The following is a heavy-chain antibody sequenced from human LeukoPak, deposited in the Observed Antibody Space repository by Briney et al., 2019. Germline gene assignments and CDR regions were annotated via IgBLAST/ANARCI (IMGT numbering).Heavy chain of an antibody. D-gene: IGHD3-22*01. Sequence: PGGSLRLSCAASGFTFRSYAMSCVRHARGKGLXXXXAITRSGGSPYYADSVNGRFTISRDNSKNTLYLQMNSLRAEDTAVYYCAKGGYDSSGYYYADYWGQGTLVTVSS. CDR1: GFTFRSYA. CDR3: AKGGYDSSGYYYADY. CDR2: ITRSGGSP. J-gene: IGHJ4*02. V-gene: IGHV3-23*01.